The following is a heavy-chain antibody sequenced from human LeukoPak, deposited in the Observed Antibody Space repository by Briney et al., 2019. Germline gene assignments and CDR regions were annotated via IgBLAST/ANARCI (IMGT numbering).Heavy chain of an antibody. Sequence: GGSLRLSCAASGFTFSSYGMHWVRQAPGKGLEWVAFIRYDGSNKYYADSVKGRFTISRDNSKNTLYLQMNSLRAEDTAVYYCARSEGSSSWYGLDYWGQGTLVTVSS. CDR2: IRYDGSNK. J-gene: IGHJ4*02. CDR1: GFTFSSYG. V-gene: IGHV3-30*02. D-gene: IGHD6-13*01. CDR3: ARSEGSSSWYGLDY.